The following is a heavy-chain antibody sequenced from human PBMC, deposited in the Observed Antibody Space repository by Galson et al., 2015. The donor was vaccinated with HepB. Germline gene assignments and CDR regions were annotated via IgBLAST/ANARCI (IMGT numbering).Heavy chain of an antibody. D-gene: IGHD1-26*01. CDR3: ARDAPYSRYNWFDP. CDR1: GFTFSSYS. CDR2: ISSSSSTI. V-gene: IGHV3-48*01. J-gene: IGHJ5*02. Sequence: SLRLSCAASGFTFSSYSMNWVRQAPGKGLEWVSYISSSSSTIYYADSVKGRFTISRDNAKNSLYLQMNSLRAEDTAVYYCARDAPYSRYNWFDPWGQGTLVTVSS.